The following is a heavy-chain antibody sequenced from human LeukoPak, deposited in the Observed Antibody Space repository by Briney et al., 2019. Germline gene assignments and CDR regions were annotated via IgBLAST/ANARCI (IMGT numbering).Heavy chain of an antibody. V-gene: IGHV4-38-2*02. CDR1: GYSISSGYY. CDR3: ARAGHYYYMDV. Sequence: PSETLSLTCTVSGYSISSGYYWGWIRQPPGEGLEWIGSIYHSGSTYYNPSLKSRVTISVDTSKNQFSLKLSSVTAADTAVYYCARAGHYYYMDVWGKGTTVTVSS. J-gene: IGHJ6*03. CDR2: IYHSGST.